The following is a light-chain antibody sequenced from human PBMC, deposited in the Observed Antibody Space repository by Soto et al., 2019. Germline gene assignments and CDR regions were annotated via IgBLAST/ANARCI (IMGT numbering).Light chain of an antibody. CDR2: RSN. CDR1: MSNIGSDT. CDR3: ASWDASLNGWV. V-gene: IGLV1-44*01. J-gene: IGLJ3*02. Sequence: QSVLTQPPSASGTPGQRVTISCSGSMSNIGSDTVNWYQQLPGTAPKLLIHRSNQRPSGVPGRFSGSKSGTSASLTISRLQPEDEADYHCASWDASLNGWVFGGGTKLTVL.